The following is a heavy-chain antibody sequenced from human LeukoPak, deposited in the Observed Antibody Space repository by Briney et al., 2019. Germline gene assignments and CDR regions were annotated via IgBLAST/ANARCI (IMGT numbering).Heavy chain of an antibody. CDR2: IKSKADGETI. D-gene: IGHD1-20*01. Sequence: GGSLRLSCAASGFTFTNAWMNWVRQAPGKGLEWVGRIKSKADGETIDYAAPVKGRFTFSRDDSKNMPYLQMNSLKSEDTAVYYCSTLTSRGLSDSWGQGTLVTVSS. CDR3: STLTSRGLSDS. J-gene: IGHJ4*02. V-gene: IGHV3-15*07. CDR1: GFTFTNAW.